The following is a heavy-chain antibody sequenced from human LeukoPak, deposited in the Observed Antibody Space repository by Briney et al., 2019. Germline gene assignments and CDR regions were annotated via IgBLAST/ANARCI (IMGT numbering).Heavy chain of an antibody. J-gene: IGHJ4*02. CDR2: IYTGDGT. D-gene: IGHD2-8*01. Sequence: GGSLRLSCAVSGFSVSSNYMTCVSQARGKGLEWGSVIYTGDGTYYADSVKGRFTISRDNSKTTLYLKMNSLRAEDTAVYYCARANRAMAKGFDCWGQGTLVTVAS. V-gene: IGHV3-53*01. CDR3: ARANRAMAKGFDC. CDR1: GFSVSSNY.